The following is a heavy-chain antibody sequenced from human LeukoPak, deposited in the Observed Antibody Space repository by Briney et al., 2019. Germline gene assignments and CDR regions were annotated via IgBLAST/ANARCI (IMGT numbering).Heavy chain of an antibody. Sequence: PGGSLRLSCAASGFTFSSYEMNWVRQAPGKGLEWVSYISSSGSTIYYADSVKGRFTISRDNAKNSLYLQMNSLRAEDTAVYYCARVSGSGFAGVWGQGTLVTVSS. CDR2: ISSSGSTI. J-gene: IGHJ4*02. CDR3: ARVSGSGFAGV. D-gene: IGHD3-22*01. V-gene: IGHV3-48*03. CDR1: GFTFSSYE.